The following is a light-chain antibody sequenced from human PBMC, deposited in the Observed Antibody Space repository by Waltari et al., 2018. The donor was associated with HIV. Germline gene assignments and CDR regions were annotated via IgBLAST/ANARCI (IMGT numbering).Light chain of an antibody. CDR3: QQRSNWPPST. CDR1: QSISTY. CDR2: DAS. J-gene: IGKJ5*01. Sequence: DIVLTQSPATLSLSPGERATLSCRASQSISTYLAWYQQKPGQAPRLLIYDASNRATGIPARFSGSGSGTDFTLTISSLQPEDFAVYYCQQRSNWPPSTVGQGTRLEIK. V-gene: IGKV3-11*01.